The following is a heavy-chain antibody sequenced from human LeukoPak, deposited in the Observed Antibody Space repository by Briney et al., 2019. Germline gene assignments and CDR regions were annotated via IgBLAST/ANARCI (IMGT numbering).Heavy chain of an antibody. J-gene: IGHJ4*02. CDR3: ARGMYNHGWYPDYFDY. CDR1: GFTFGNSW. V-gene: IGHV3-74*01. CDR2: INADGSTA. D-gene: IGHD6-19*01. Sequence: GGSLRLSCAASGFTFGNSWVHWVRQAPGKGLVWVSLINADGSTATYADSVKGRFTISRDNARNTLSLQMNSLTIEDTAVYYCARGMYNHGWYPDYFDYWGQGALVTVSS.